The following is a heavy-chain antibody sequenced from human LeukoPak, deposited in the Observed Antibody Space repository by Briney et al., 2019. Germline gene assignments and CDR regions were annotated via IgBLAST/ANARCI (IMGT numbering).Heavy chain of an antibody. Sequence: GGSLRLSCAASGFTFSSYAMSWVRQAPGKGLEWVSATSGSGGSTYYADSVKGRFTISRDNSKNTLYLQMNSLRAEDTAVYYCAKGLGYSSSWYSPPAYYFYYYGMDVWGQGTTVTVSS. CDR3: AKGLGYSSSWYSPPAYYFYYYGMDV. D-gene: IGHD6-13*01. CDR1: GFTFSSYA. V-gene: IGHV3-23*01. CDR2: TSGSGGST. J-gene: IGHJ6*02.